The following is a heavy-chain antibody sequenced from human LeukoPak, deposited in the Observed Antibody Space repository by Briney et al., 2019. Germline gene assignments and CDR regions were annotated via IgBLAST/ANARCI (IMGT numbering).Heavy chain of an antibody. CDR3: ARDQASAAVGTVYYYHGMDV. CDR2: INPNSGGT. J-gene: IGHJ6*02. CDR1: GYTFTGYY. D-gene: IGHD6-13*01. Sequence: ALVKVSCKASGYTFTGYYMHWVRQAPGQGLEWMGWINPNSGGTNYAQKFQGWVTMTRDTSISTAYMELNRLRSDDTAVYYCARDQASAAVGTVYYYHGMDVWGQGTTVTVSS. V-gene: IGHV1-2*04.